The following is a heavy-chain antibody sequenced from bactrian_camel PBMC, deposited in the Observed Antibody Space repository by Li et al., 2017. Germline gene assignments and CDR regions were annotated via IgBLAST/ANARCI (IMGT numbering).Heavy chain of an antibody. CDR1: GFTFSSYS. J-gene: IGHJ4*01. Sequence: DVQLVESGGGLVQSGGSLRLSCAASGFTFSSYSMSWVRQAPGKEREGVAVIGSDGRTTYADSVKGRFTISKDNANNTVNLMMNSLKPEDTAMYYCAANFGPYCSGPYLARRANFLGQGTQVTVS. D-gene: IGHD2*01. V-gene: IGHV3S10*01. CDR2: IGSDGRT.